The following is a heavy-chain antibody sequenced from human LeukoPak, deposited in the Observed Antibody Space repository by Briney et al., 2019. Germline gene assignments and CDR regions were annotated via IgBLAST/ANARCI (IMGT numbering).Heavy chain of an antibody. J-gene: IGHJ2*01. Sequence: SETLSLTCAVYGGSFSGYYWSWIRQPPGKGLEWIGEINHSGGTNYNPSLKSRVTISVDASKNQFSLKLSSVTAADTAVYFCARVSWYFDLWGRGTLVTVSS. CDR3: ARVSWYFDL. V-gene: IGHV4-34*01. CDR1: GGSFSGYY. CDR2: INHSGGT.